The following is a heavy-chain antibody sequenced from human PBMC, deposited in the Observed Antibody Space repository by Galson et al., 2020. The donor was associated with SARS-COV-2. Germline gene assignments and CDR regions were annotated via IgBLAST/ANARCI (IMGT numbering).Heavy chain of an antibody. CDR3: APSGSDCADGGNAGDFYFSAFDD. J-gene: IGHJ4*03. Sequence: SGPTLVKPTQTLTLTYTFSGFSLTTSGVGVGWIRQPPGKALEWLAIIYWYDDERYSPSLKSRLTITKDTSKNQVGLTMTNMDPVYTATYYWAPSGSDCADGGNAGDFYFSAFDDWGQGTLVTVSS. CDR1: GFSLTTSGVG. V-gene: IGHV2-5*01. CDR2: IYWYDDE. D-gene: IGHD2-15*01.